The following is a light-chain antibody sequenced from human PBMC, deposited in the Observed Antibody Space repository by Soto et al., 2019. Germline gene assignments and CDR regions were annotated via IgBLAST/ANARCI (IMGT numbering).Light chain of an antibody. Sequence: EIVLTQSPGTLSLSPGETATLSCRASQSVARDLTWYPQKPGQAPRLLISRASTGATGIPDRFSGSGSGTDFTLTINRLEPEDSAVYYCQQHTISMYTFGQGTKLEIK. J-gene: IGKJ2*01. CDR2: RAS. CDR1: QSVARD. CDR3: QQHTISMYT. V-gene: IGKV3-20*01.